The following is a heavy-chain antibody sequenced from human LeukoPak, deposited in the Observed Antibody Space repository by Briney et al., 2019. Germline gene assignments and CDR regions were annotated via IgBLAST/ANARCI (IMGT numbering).Heavy chain of an antibody. CDR3: ARSYYDILAGYFVVGS. CDR1: GYTFTGYY. D-gene: IGHD3-9*01. V-gene: IGHV1-2*02. Sequence: ASVKVSCKASGYTFTGYYMHWVRQVPGQGLEWMGWINPNSGGTNYAQKFQGRVTMTRETSISTAYMALSRLRSDDTAVYYCARSYYDILAGYFVVGSWGQGTLVTVSS. J-gene: IGHJ5*02. CDR2: INPNSGGT.